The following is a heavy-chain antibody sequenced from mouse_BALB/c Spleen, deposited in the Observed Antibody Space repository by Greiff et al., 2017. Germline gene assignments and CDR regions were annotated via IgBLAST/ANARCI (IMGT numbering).Heavy chain of an antibody. CDR3: ARPTVVGSDY. D-gene: IGHD1-1*01. CDR1: GFNIKDYY. Sequence: EVQGVESGAELVRPGALVKLSCKASGFNIKDYYMHWVKQRPEQGLEWIGWIDPENGNTIDDPKFQGKASITADTSSNTAYLQLSSLTSEDTAVYYCARPTVVGSDYWGQGTTLTVSS. V-gene: IGHV14-1*02. CDR2: IDPENGNT. J-gene: IGHJ2*01.